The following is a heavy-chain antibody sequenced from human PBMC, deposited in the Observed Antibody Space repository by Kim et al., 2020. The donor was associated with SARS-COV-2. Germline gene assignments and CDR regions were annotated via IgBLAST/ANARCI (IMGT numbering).Heavy chain of an antibody. Sequence: YPGSVKGRFTISRENAKNSLYLQMNSLRAGDTAVYYCARVSYYGSGSYDGWGQGTLVTVSS. J-gene: IGHJ4*02. CDR3: ARVSYYGSGSYDG. V-gene: IGHV3-13*01. D-gene: IGHD3-10*01.